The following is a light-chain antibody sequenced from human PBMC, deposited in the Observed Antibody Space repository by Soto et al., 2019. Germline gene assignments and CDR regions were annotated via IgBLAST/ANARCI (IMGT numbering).Light chain of an antibody. CDR1: SSDVGGYNY. V-gene: IGLV2-14*01. J-gene: IGLJ1*01. Sequence: QSALTQPASVSGSPGQSITISCTGTSSDVGGYNYVSWYQQHPGKAPKLMIYEVSNRPSGVSNRFSGSKSGNTASLTISGLQPEDEADYYCSSYTSSSTDVFGTGTKVTLL. CDR3: SSYTSSSTDV. CDR2: EVS.